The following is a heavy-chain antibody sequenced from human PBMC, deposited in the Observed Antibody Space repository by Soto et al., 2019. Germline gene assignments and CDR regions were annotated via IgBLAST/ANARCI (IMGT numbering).Heavy chain of an antibody. V-gene: IGHV3-30*03. J-gene: IGHJ4*02. CDR1: GITFSSYG. Sequence: ESGGGVVQPGRSLRLSCAASGITFSSYGMHWVRQAPGKGLEWVAVISYDGINKYYADSVKGRFTVSRDNSKNTLYLQMNSLRDEDTALYYCARDFSRGGSGYYPFDSWGQGTLVTVSS. CDR3: ARDFSRGGSGYYPFDS. D-gene: IGHD3-22*01. CDR2: ISYDGINK.